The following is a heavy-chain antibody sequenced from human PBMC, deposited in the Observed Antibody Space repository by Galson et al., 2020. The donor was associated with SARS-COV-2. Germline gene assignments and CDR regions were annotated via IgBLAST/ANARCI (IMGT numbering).Heavy chain of an antibody. CDR1: GGSFSDYS. D-gene: IGHD3-16*01. CDR2: INIGGNT. V-gene: IGHV4-34*01. J-gene: IGHJ6*03. CDR3: ARGNRGVVPCPVLGLGPLYFYHSMDV. Sequence: SETLSLTCAVYGGSFSDYSWTWIRQSPGKGLEWIGEINIGGNTNYSPSLKSRVPLSVDTSKHQFSLNLRSVTAADTPLYYCARGNRGVVPCPVLGLGPLYFYHSMDVWATGTTVAVS.